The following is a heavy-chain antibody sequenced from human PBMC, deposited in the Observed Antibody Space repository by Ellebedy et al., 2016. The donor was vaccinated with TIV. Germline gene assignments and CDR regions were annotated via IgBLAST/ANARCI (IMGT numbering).Heavy chain of an antibody. CDR3: ARVYPYRTESYYFDY. CDR2: IYYSGST. CDR1: GGSISSYY. J-gene: IGHJ4*02. Sequence: GSLRLXXTVSGGSISSYYWSWIRQPPGKGLEWIGYIYYSGSTNYNPSLKSRVTISVDTSKNQFSLKLSSVTTADTAVYYCARVYPYRTESYYFDYWGPGTLVTVSS. V-gene: IGHV4-59*01. D-gene: IGHD1-14*01.